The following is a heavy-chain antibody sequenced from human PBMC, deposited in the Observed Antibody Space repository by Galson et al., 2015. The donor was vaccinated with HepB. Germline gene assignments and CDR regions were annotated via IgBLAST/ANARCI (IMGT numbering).Heavy chain of an antibody. CDR1: GYSFSNCW. Sequence: QSGAEVKKPGESLMISCTTSGYSFSNCWIGWMRQMPGKDLEWMGIMNPGDSDTRYSPSFQGQVIISADRSISTAYLQWSSLRASDTAVYYCARQGGEYNYGPLDYWGQGTLVTVS. CDR2: MNPGDSDT. V-gene: IGHV5-51*01. CDR3: ARQGGEYNYGPLDY. D-gene: IGHD5-18*01. J-gene: IGHJ4*02.